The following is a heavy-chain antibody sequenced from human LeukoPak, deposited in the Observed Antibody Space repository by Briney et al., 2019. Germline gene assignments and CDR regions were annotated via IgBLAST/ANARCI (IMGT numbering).Heavy chain of an antibody. CDR2: IYYSGST. CDR3: ARSYDSRGYYYYGMDV. Sequence: SETLSLTCTVSGGSISTYYWSWIRQPPGKGLEWIGYIYYSGSTNYNPSLKSRVTISLDTSKNQFSLRLSSVTAADTAVYYCARSYDSRGYYYYGMDVWGQGTTVTVSS. CDR1: GGSISTYY. J-gene: IGHJ6*02. D-gene: IGHD3-22*01. V-gene: IGHV4-59*01.